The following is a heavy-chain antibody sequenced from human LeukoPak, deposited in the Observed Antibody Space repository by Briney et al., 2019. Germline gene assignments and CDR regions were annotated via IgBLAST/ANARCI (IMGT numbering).Heavy chain of an antibody. D-gene: IGHD6-13*01. J-gene: IGHJ4*02. CDR1: GYTFTGYY. V-gene: IGHV1-2*02. CDR2: IIPNSGGT. CDR3: ALSSSWYGGFFDY. Sequence: GASVKVSCRSSGYTFTGYYLHWVRQAPGQGLEWMGWIIPNSGGTNYAQKFQGRVTMTRDTSISTAYMDLSRLRSDDTAVYYCALSSSWYGGFFDYWGQGTLVTVSS.